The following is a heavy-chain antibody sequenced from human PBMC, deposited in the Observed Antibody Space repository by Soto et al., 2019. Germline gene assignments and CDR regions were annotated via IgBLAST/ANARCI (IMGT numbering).Heavy chain of an antibody. CDR3: ARAPMTSFFDS. V-gene: IGHV4-59*01. Sequence: NPSETLSLTCTVSGDSTSNSYWSWIRQPPGKGLEWIGYISKRGSTNYNPSLKSRVTISIDTSKSQFSLRLSSVTAADTAVYYCARAPMTSFFDSWGLGTLVTVSS. CDR2: ISKRGST. CDR1: GDSTSNSY. J-gene: IGHJ4*02.